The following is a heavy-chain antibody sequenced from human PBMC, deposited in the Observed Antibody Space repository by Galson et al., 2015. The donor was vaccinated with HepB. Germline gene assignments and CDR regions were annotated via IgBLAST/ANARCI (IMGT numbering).Heavy chain of an antibody. CDR2: ISGSGGST. J-gene: IGHJ5*02. CDR3: ARIRGSGNNWFDP. D-gene: IGHD6-25*01. CDR1: GFTFSSYA. V-gene: IGHV3-23*01. Sequence: SLRLSCAASGFTFSSYAMSWVRQAPGKGLEWVSAISGSGGSTYYADSVKGRFTISRDNSKNTLYLQMNSLRAEDTAVYYCARIRGSGNNWFDPWGQGTLVTVSS.